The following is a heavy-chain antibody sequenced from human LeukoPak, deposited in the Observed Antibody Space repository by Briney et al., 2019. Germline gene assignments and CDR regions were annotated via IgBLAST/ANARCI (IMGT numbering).Heavy chain of an antibody. CDR2: INTNTGNP. D-gene: IGHD3-22*01. J-gene: IGHJ3*02. CDR1: GYTFTSYA. Sequence: ASVKVSCKASGYTFTSYAMNWVRQAPGQGLEWMGWINTNTGNPTYAQGFTGRFVFSLDTSVSTAYLQISSLKAEDTAVYYCARDRTYYYDSSGYRPQLDAFDIWGQGTMVTVSS. CDR3: ARDRTYYYDSSGYRPQLDAFDI. V-gene: IGHV7-4-1*02.